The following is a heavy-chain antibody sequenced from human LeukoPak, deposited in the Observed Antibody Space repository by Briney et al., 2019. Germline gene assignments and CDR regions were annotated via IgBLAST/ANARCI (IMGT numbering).Heavy chain of an antibody. CDR3: AWDSDDYYGSGSYPRY. D-gene: IGHD3-10*01. CDR1: GFTFSSYG. V-gene: IGHV3-23*01. Sequence: GGSLRLSCAASGFTFSSYGMSWVRQAPGKGLEWVSAISGSGGSTFYADSVKGRFTISRDNSKNTLYLQMNSLRAEDTAVYYCAWDSDDYYGSGSYPRYWGQGTLVTVSS. J-gene: IGHJ4*02. CDR2: ISGSGGST.